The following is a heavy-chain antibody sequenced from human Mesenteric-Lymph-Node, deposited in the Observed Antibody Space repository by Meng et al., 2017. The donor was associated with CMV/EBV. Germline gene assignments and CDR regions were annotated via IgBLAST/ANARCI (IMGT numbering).Heavy chain of an antibody. CDR1: GGSITTNNY. CDR2: IYYSGST. D-gene: IGHD3-22*01. CDR3: ARPLYHYDSGAYYDNWFDP. J-gene: IGHJ5*02. V-gene: IGHV4-39*01. Sequence: GSLRLSCTVSGGSITTNNYWGWIRQPPGKGLEWIGTIYYSGSTYYSPSLKSRVTISVDTSKNQFSLNLSSVTAADTAVYYCARPLYHYDSGAYYDNWFDPWGQGTLVTVSS.